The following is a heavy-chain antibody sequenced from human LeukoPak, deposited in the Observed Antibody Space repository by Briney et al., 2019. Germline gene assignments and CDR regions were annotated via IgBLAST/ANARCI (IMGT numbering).Heavy chain of an antibody. D-gene: IGHD3-3*01. CDR2: IYSGGST. V-gene: IGHV3-66*01. CDR1: GFTVSSNY. CDR3: AKEAAPYDPGDYYYMDV. J-gene: IGHJ6*03. Sequence: PGGSLRLSCAASGFTVSSNYMSWVRQAPGKGLEWVSVIYSGGSTYYADSVKGRFTISRDNSKNTLYLQMNSLRAEDTAVYYCAKEAAPYDPGDYYYMDVWGKGTTVTVSS.